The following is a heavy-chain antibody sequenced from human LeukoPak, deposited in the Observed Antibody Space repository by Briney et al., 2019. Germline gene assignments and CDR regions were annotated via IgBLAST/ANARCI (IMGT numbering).Heavy chain of an antibody. J-gene: IGHJ4*02. CDR2: VSSSGDTI. D-gene: IGHD3-10*01. CDR3: AKEGALWFGELLFDY. V-gene: IGHV3-48*01. Sequence: GGSLRLSCAASGFSFSSYSMTWIRQAPGKGLEWVSYVSSSGDTIYHADSVKGRFTISRDNAKNSLYLQMNSLRAEDTAVYYCAKEGALWFGELLFDYWGQGTLVTVSS. CDR1: GFSFSSYS.